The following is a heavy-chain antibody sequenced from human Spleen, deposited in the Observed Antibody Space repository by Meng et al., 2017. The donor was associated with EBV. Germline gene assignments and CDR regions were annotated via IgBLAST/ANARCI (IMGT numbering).Heavy chain of an antibody. CDR2: IVPVFDSA. Sequence: QGEVVQSGAEVKKAGSSVKGSCKASGGTFSNYAINWVRQASGQGLEWMGGIVPVFDSANYAQNFQDRVTITADESTSTTYMELSSLRSEDTAVYYCASIDSGDYGYFQHWGQGTLVTVSS. D-gene: IGHD4-17*01. CDR3: ASIDSGDYGYFQH. CDR1: GGTFSNYA. V-gene: IGHV1-69*01. J-gene: IGHJ1*01.